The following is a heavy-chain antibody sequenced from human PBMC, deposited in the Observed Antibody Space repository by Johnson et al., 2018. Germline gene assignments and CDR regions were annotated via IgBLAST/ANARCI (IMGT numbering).Heavy chain of an antibody. CDR3: AKGREISIFLVS. V-gene: IGHV3-30*18. Sequence: QVQLVESGGGVVQPGRSXRLSCAASGFTFSTYGMHWVRQAPGKGLEWVAVISYDGSNKFYADSVKGRFTISRDNSKNTVSLQMNSLRAEDTAMYHCAKGREISIFLVSWGQGTLVTVSS. CDR2: ISYDGSNK. CDR1: GFTFSTYG. J-gene: IGHJ4*02. D-gene: IGHD3-3*02.